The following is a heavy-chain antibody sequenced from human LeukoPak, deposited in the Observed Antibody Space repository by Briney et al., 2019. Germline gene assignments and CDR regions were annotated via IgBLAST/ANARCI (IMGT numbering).Heavy chain of an antibody. D-gene: IGHD1-26*01. V-gene: IGHV3-23*01. J-gene: IGHJ4*02. CDR3: AREQWEAFDY. Sequence: PGGSLRLSCTASGFTVSSNYMSWVRQAPGKGLEWVSAISGGGGSTYYADSVKGRFTISRDNSKNTLYPQMNSLRAEDTAVYYCAREQWEAFDYWGQGTLVTVSS. CDR2: ISGGGGST. CDR1: GFTVSSNY.